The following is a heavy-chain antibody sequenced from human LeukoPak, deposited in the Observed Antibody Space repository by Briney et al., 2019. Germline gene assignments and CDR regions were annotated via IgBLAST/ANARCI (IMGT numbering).Heavy chain of an antibody. CDR3: ARDGHYDILTGPEVPVDY. Sequence: ASVKVSCKASGYTFTSYAMNWVRQAPGQGLEWMGCINTNTGSPTYAQGFTGRFVFSLDTSVSTAYLQISSLKAEDTAVYYCARDGHYDILTGPEVPVDYWGQGTLVTVSS. V-gene: IGHV7-4-1*02. D-gene: IGHD3-9*01. CDR2: INTNTGSP. J-gene: IGHJ4*02. CDR1: GYTFTSYA.